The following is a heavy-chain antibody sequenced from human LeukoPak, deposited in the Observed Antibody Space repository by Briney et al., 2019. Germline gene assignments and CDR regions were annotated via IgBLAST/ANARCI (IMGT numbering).Heavy chain of an antibody. Sequence: GGSLRLSCAASGFTVSRYYISWVRQAPGKGLVWVSCINVDGRTTTYADSVKGRFTISRDNAKNTLYLQMNSLRVEDTAVYYCSGGVLGGQGALVTVSS. J-gene: IGHJ4*02. V-gene: IGHV3-74*01. CDR3: SGGVL. CDR2: INVDGRTT. D-gene: IGHD6-6*01. CDR1: GFTVSRYY.